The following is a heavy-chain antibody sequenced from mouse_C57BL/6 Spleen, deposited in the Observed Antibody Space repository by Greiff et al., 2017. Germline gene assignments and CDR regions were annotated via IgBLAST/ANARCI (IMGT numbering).Heavy chain of an antibody. Sequence: EVQVVESEGGLVQPGSSMKLSCTASGFTFSDYYMAWVRQVPEKGLEWVANINYDGSSTYYLDSLKSRFIISRDNAKNILYLQMSSLKSEDTATYYCARAFYYGSSYGFAYWGQGTLVTVSA. CDR3: ARAFYYGSSYGFAY. J-gene: IGHJ3*01. V-gene: IGHV5-16*01. CDR2: INYDGSST. CDR1: GFTFSDYY. D-gene: IGHD1-1*01.